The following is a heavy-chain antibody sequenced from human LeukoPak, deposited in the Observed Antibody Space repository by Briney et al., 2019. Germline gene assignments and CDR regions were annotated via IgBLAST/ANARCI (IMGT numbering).Heavy chain of an antibody. J-gene: IGHJ4*02. Sequence: PGGSLRLSCAASGFTFSSYSMNWVRQAPGKGLEWVSSISSSSSYIYYADSVKGRFTISRDNAKNSLYLQMNCLRAEDTAVYYCARDLIGSGSYYGSMFDYWGQGTLVTVSS. CDR1: GFTFSSYS. CDR3: ARDLIGSGSYYGSMFDY. D-gene: IGHD1-26*01. V-gene: IGHV3-21*01. CDR2: ISSSSSYI.